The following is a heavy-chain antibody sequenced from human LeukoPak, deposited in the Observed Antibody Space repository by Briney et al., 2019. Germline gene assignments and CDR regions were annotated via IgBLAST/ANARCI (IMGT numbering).Heavy chain of an antibody. CDR2: INPNSGGT. Sequence: ASVKVSCKASGYTFTGYYMHWVRQAPGQGLEWMGWINPNSGGTNYSQKFQGRVTMARDTSISTAYMELSRLRSDDTAVDYCASDRSPDDAFDIWGQGTMVTVSS. J-gene: IGHJ3*02. D-gene: IGHD1-14*01. CDR1: GYTFTGYY. CDR3: ASDRSPDDAFDI. V-gene: IGHV1-2*02.